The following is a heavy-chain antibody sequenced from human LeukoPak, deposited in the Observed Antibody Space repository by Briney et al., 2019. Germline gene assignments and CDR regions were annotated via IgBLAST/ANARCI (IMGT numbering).Heavy chain of an antibody. J-gene: IGHJ4*02. V-gene: IGHV3-74*01. CDR1: GFTFSSYW. D-gene: IGHD3-10*01. CDR2: INTDGSST. Sequence: GGSLRLSCAASGFTFSSYWMHWVRQAPGKGLVWVSRINTDGSSTSYADSVKGRFTISRDNAKNTLYLQMNSLKTEDTAVYYCTTDPTNYGSYHDVDDYWGQGTLVTVSS. CDR3: TTDPTNYGSYHDVDDY.